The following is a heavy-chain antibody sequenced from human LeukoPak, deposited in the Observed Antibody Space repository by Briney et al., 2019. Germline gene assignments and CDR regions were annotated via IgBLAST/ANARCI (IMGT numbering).Heavy chain of an antibody. CDR1: GGSISSYY. D-gene: IGHD6-13*01. Sequence: SETLSLTCTVSGGSISSYYWSWIRQPPGKGLEWIGYIYYSGTTNYNPSLKSRVTISVDTSKNQFSLKLSSVNAADTAVYYCARHASPSSWVDYWGQGTLVTVSS. V-gene: IGHV4-59*08. CDR3: ARHASPSSWVDY. J-gene: IGHJ4*02. CDR2: IYYSGTT.